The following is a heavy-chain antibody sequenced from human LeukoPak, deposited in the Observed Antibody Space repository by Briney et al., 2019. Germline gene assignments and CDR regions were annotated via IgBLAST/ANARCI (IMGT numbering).Heavy chain of an antibody. CDR2: VLYSGST. Sequence: SETLSLTCTVSGGSISSFFWSWIRQTPGKGLEWIRYVLYSGSTYYNPSLKSRLTISIDKSKKQFSLKLNSVTAADTAVYYCARGVPFDYWGQGTLVTVSS. D-gene: IGHD3-10*01. CDR3: ARGVPFDY. J-gene: IGHJ4*02. CDR1: GGSISSFF. V-gene: IGHV4-59*08.